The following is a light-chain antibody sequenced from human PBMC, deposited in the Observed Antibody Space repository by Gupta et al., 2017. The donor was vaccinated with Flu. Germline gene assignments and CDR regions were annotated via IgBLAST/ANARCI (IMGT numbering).Light chain of an antibody. Sequence: EIVLTQSPVTLSMSPGDGVTLSCRASQSVSNTFLSWYQQKPGQAPKLLIYGASTTATGIPDRFRGGGSGTDFTLTISSLEPEDFAGYYCQQDQSAPQTFGQGTKVEI. CDR3: QQDQSAPQT. CDR2: GAS. CDR1: QSVSNTF. V-gene: IGKV3-20*01. J-gene: IGKJ1*01.